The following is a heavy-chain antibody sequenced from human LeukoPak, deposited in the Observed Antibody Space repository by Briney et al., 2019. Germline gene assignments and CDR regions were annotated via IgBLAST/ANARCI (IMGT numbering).Heavy chain of an antibody. Sequence: RGSLRLSCAASGFTFSSYAMSWVRQAPGKGLEWVSAISGSGGSTYYADSVKGRFTISRDNSKNTLYLQMNSLRAEDTAVYYCAKLDTAMVRGCYFDYWGQGTLVTVSS. CDR3: AKLDTAMVRGCYFDY. D-gene: IGHD5-18*01. V-gene: IGHV3-23*01. CDR1: GFTFSSYA. CDR2: ISGSGGST. J-gene: IGHJ4*02.